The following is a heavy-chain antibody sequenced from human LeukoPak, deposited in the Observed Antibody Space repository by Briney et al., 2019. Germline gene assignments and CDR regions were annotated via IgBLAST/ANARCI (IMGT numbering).Heavy chain of an antibody. D-gene: IGHD3-10*01. CDR2: IRYDGSYK. V-gene: IGHV3-30*14. CDR1: GFTFSSYA. CDR3: ARGPYGVAGGGDAFDI. Sequence: GRSLRLSCAASGFTFSSYAMHWVRQAPGKGLEWVAFIRYDGSYKYYADSVKGRFTISRDNSKNTLYLQMNSLRAEDTAVYYCARGPYGVAGGGDAFDIWGQGTMATVSS. J-gene: IGHJ3*02.